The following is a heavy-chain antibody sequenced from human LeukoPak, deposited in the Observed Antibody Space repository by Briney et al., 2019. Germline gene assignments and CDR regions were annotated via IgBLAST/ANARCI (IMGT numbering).Heavy chain of an antibody. J-gene: IGHJ4*02. V-gene: IGHV3-48*03. CDR2: ISSSGSTI. Sequence: GGSLRLSCAASGFTFSSYEMHWVRQAPGKGLEWVSYISSSGSTIYYADSVKGRFTISRDNAKNSLYLQMNSLRAEDTAVYYCARGDGYNPGVVDYWGQGTLVTVSS. D-gene: IGHD5-24*01. CDR1: GFTFSSYE. CDR3: ARGDGYNPGVVDY.